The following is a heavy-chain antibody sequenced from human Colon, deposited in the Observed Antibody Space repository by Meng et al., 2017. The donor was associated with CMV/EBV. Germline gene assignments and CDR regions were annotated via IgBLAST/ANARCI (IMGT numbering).Heavy chain of an antibody. V-gene: IGHV1-69*05. Sequence: SVKVSCKASGGTFSSYAISWVRQAPGQGLEWMGGIIPIFGTANYAQKFQGRVTITRDTSISTAYMELSRLRSDDTAVYYCARPIRRGSYHWGQGTLVTVSS. CDR1: GGTFSSYA. CDR2: IIPIFGTA. CDR3: ARPIRRGSYH. D-gene: IGHD1-26*01. J-gene: IGHJ4*02.